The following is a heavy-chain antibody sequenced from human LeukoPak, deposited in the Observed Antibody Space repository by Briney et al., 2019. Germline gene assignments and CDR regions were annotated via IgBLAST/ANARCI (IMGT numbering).Heavy chain of an antibody. Sequence: GGSLRLSCAASGFTFSSYSMNWVRQAPGKGLEWVSYITGSSRAIYYADSVKGRFTISRDNAKNSVFLQMNSLRAEDTAVYYCAKAGWELRIDYWGQGTLVTVSS. D-gene: IGHD1-26*01. J-gene: IGHJ4*02. CDR3: AKAGWELRIDY. CDR1: GFTFSSYS. CDR2: ITGSSRAI. V-gene: IGHV3-48*01.